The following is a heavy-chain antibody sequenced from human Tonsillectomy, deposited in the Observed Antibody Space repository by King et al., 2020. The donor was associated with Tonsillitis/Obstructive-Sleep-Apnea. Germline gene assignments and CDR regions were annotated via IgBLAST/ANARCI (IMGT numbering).Heavy chain of an antibody. D-gene: IGHD6-6*01. V-gene: IGHV3-7*04. J-gene: IGHJ6*03. CDR2: IKQDGSET. CDR3: ARAPPARPYHYSYYSMDV. Sequence: VQLVESGGGLVQPGGSLRLSCAASGFSFSNYWMSWVRQDPGKGLEWLANIKQDGSETYYVDSVKGRFTISRDNAKNSLYLQLSSLRAEDSAVYYCARAPPARPYHYSYYSMDVWGKGTTVTVSS. CDR1: GFSFSNYW.